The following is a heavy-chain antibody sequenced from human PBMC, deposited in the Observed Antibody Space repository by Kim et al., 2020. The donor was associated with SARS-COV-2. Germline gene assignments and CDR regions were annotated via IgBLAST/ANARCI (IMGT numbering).Heavy chain of an antibody. V-gene: IGHV4-59*01. CDR1: GGSISAYY. CDR2: INHSGST. Sequence: SETLSLTCAVSGGSISAYYWSWIRQPPGKGLEWIGHINHSGSTNYNPSLKSRLSLSVDTSKNQFSLKLSSVTAADTAVYYCARAGVSGFGEYIAVWGK. J-gene: IGHJ6*03. CDR3: ARAGVSGFGEYIAV. D-gene: IGHD3-10*01.